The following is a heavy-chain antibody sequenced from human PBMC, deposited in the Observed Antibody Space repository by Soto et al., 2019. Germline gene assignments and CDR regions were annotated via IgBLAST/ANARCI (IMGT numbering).Heavy chain of an antibody. J-gene: IGHJ5*02. V-gene: IGHV1-46*01. Sequence: ASVKVSCKASGYTFTSYYMHWVRQAPGQGLEWMGIINPSGGSTSYAQKFQGRVTMTRDTSTSTVYMELSSLRSEDTAVYYCARVSERITMVRGVHNWFDPWGQGTLVTVS. CDR3: ARVSERITMVRGVHNWFDP. CDR2: INPSGGST. CDR1: GYTFTSYY. D-gene: IGHD3-10*01.